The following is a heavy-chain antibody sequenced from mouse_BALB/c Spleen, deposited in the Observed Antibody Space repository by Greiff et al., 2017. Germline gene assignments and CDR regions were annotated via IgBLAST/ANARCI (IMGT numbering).Heavy chain of an antibody. CDR1: GYTFTSYN. Sequence: QVQLQQPGAELVKPGASVKMSCKASGYTFTSYNMHWVKQTPGQGLEWIGAIYPGNGDTSYNQKFKGKATLTADKSSSTAYMQLSSLTSEDSAVYYCANGRSWFAYWGQGTLVTVSA. V-gene: IGHV1-12*01. CDR2: IYPGNGDT. CDR3: ANGRSWFAY. D-gene: IGHD4-1*01. J-gene: IGHJ3*01.